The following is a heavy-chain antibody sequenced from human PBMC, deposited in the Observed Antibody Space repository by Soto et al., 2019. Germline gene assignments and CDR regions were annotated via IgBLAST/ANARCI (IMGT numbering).Heavy chain of an antibody. CDR1: GGTFSSSA. V-gene: IGHV1-69*13. J-gene: IGHJ4*02. CDR3: ARVSLSYYDSSGNPLPTSMFDY. CDR2: IIPFFGTA. Sequence: ASVKVSCKASGGTFSSSAISWVRQAPGQGLEWMGEIIPFFGTAKYAQKLQGRVTITADESTSTAYMDLSSLRSEDTAVYYCARVSLSYYDSSGNPLPTSMFDYWGQGTLVTVSS. D-gene: IGHD3-22*01.